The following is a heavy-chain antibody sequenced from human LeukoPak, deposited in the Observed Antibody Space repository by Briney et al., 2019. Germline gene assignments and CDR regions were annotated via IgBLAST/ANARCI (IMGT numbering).Heavy chain of an antibody. Sequence: ASVKVSCKASGYTFTGYYMHWVRQAPGQGLEWMGWINPNSGGTNYAQKFQGRVTMTRDTSISTAYTELSGLRSDDTAVYYCAREGVATIIEYWFDPWGQGTLVTVSS. CDR2: INPNSGGT. J-gene: IGHJ5*02. CDR1: GYTFTGYY. D-gene: IGHD5-12*01. CDR3: AREGVATIIEYWFDP. V-gene: IGHV1-2*02.